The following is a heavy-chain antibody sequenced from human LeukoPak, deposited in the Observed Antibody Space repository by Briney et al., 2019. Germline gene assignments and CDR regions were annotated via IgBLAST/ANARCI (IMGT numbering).Heavy chain of an antibody. D-gene: IGHD6-13*01. J-gene: IGHJ6*02. CDR1: GYTFTSYG. V-gene: IGHV1-2*06. CDR2: INLNSGGT. CDR3: ARGPYSSSWPTYYYYGMDV. Sequence: ASVKVSCKASGYTFTSYGISWVRQAPGQGLEWMGRINLNSGGTNYAQKFQGRVTMTRDTSISTAYMELSRLRSDDTAVYYCARGPYSSSWPTYYYYGMDVWGQGTTVTVSS.